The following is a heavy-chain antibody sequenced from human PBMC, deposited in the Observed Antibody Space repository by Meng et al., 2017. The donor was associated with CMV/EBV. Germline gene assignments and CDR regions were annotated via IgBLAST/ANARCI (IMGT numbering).Heavy chain of an antibody. J-gene: IGHJ4*02. D-gene: IGHD3-16*01. Sequence: GESLKISCAASGFTFSSYSMNWVRQAPGKGLEWVSYISSSSSTIYYADSVKGRFTTSRDNAKNSLYLQMNSLRAEDTAVYYCARVTMGIRLGDTSGLDYWGQGTLVTVSS. CDR3: ARVTMGIRLGDTSGLDY. CDR2: ISSSSSTI. CDR1: GFTFSSYS. V-gene: IGHV3-48*04.